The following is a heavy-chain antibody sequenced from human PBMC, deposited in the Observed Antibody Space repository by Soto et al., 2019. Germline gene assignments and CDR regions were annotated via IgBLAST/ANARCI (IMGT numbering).Heavy chain of an antibody. CDR2: INHSGST. D-gene: IGHD2-2*01. CDR3: ARLKGAATYHKYYYGMDV. Sequence: SQTLSLTCAVYGGSFSGYYWSWIRQPPGKGLEWIGEINHSGSTNYNPSLKSRVTISVDTSKNQFSLKLSSVTAADTAVYYCARLKGAATYHKYYYGMDVWGQGTTVTVSS. CDR1: GGSFSGYY. V-gene: IGHV4-34*01. J-gene: IGHJ6*02.